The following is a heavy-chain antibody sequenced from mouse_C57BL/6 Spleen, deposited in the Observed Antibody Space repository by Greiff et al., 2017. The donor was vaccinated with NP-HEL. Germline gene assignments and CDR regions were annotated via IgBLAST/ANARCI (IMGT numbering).Heavy chain of an antibody. V-gene: IGHV1-63*01. CDR2: IYPGGGYT. CDR3: ARSGSGNYRYAMDY. J-gene: IGHJ4*01. CDR1: GYTFTNYW. Sequence: QVQLKQSGAELVRPGTSVKMSCKASGYTFTNYWIGWAKQRPGHGLEWIGDIYPGGGYTNYNEKFKGKATLTADKSSSTAYMQFSSLTSEDSAIYYCARSGSGNYRYAMDYWGQGTSVTVSS. D-gene: IGHD2-1*01.